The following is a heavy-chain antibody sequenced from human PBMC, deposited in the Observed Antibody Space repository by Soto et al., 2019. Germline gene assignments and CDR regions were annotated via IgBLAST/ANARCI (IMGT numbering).Heavy chain of an antibody. Sequence: GGSLRLSCAASGFTFSSYWMHWVRQAPGKGLVWVSRINSDGSSTSYADSVKGRFTISRDNAKNTLYLQMNSLRAEDTAVYYCARRAPFLEWLPASWYYYGMDVWGQGTTVTVSS. D-gene: IGHD3-3*01. CDR1: GFTFSSYW. J-gene: IGHJ6*02. V-gene: IGHV3-74*01. CDR3: ARRAPFLEWLPASWYYYGMDV. CDR2: INSDGSST.